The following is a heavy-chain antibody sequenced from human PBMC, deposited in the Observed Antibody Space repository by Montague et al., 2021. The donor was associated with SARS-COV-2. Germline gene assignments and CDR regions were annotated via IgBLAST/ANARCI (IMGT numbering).Heavy chain of an antibody. V-gene: IGHV3-23*01. CDR2: ISGSGGST. J-gene: IGHJ6*02. CDR3: AKDLSLLWFGELPPLGYYYGMDV. CDR1: GFTFSSYS. D-gene: IGHD3-10*01. Sequence: SLRLSCAASGFTFSSYSMSWVRQAPGKGLEWVSAISGSGGSTYYADSAKGRFTISRDNSKNTLYLQMNSLRAEGTAVYYCAKDLSLLWFGELPPLGYYYGMDVWGQGTTVTVSS.